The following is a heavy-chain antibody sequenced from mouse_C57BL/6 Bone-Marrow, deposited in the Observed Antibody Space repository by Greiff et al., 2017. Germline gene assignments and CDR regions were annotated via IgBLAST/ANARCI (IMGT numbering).Heavy chain of an antibody. CDR2: IYNSGTI. CDR3: ARDNDLYAMDY. V-gene: IGHV3-5*01. CDR1: GISITTENYR. Sequence: EVQLVESGPGLVKPSQTVFLTCTVTGISITTENYRWSWIRQFPGNKLEWIGYIYNSGTITYNPSLTSRTTITRDTPKNQFFLEMNSLTAEDKATYYCARDNDLYAMDYWGQGTSVTVSS. J-gene: IGHJ4*01.